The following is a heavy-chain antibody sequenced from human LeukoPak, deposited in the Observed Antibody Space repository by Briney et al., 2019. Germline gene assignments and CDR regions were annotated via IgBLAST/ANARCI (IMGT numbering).Heavy chain of an antibody. CDR3: ARTTYYYGSSGLFEIDY. D-gene: IGHD3-22*01. CDR2: ISAYNGNT. Sequence: ASVKVSCKASGYTFTSYGISWVRQAPGQGLEWMGWISAYNGNTNYAQKLQGRVTMTTDTSTSTAYMELRSLRSDDTAVYYCARTTYYYGSSGLFEIDYWGQGTLVTVSS. J-gene: IGHJ4*02. CDR1: GYTFTSYG. V-gene: IGHV1-18*01.